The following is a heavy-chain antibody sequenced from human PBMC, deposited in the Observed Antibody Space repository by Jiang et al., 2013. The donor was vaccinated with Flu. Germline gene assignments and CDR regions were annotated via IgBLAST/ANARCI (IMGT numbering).Heavy chain of an antibody. CDR3: AREPPMVGRQMAVAATDNWFDP. J-gene: IGHJ5*02. Sequence: GLVKPSETLSLTCTVSGGSISSYYWSWIRQPPGKGLEWIGYIYYSGSTNYNPSLKSRVTISVDTSKNQFSLKLSSVTAADTAVYYCAREPPMVGRQMAVAATDNWFDPWGQGTLVTVSS. CDR2: IYYSGST. V-gene: IGHV4-59*01. D-gene: IGHD6-19*01. CDR1: GGSISSYY.